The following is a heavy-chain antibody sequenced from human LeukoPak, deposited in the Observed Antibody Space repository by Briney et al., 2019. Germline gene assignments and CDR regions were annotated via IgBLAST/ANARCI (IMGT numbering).Heavy chain of an antibody. CDR2: ISGSGGST. CDR1: GFTFSSYA. D-gene: IGHD3-10*01. CDR3: AKDRSLEYYYGSGTYSY. V-gene: IGHV3-23*01. Sequence: HTGGSLRLSCAASGFTFSSYAMSWVLQAPGKGLEWVSAISGSGGSTYYADSVKGRFTISRDNSKNTLYLQMNSLRAEDTAVYYCAKDRSLEYYYGSGTYSYWGQGTLVTVSS. J-gene: IGHJ4*02.